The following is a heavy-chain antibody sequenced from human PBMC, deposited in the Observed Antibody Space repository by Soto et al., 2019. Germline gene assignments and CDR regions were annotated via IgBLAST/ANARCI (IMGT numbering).Heavy chain of an antibody. V-gene: IGHV1-8*01. D-gene: IGHD2-2*01. J-gene: IGHJ3*02. CDR1: GYTFTSYD. CDR3: ARGRYCSSTSCYVADAFDI. Sequence: ASVKVSCKASGYTFTSYDINWVRQATGRGLEWMGWMNPNSGNTGYAQKFQGRVTMTRNTSISTAYMELSSLRSEDTAVYYCARGRYCSSTSCYVADAFDIWGQGTMVTVSS. CDR2: MNPNSGNT.